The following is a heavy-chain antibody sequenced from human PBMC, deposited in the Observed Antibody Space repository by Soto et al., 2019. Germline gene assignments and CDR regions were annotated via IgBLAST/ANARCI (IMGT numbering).Heavy chain of an antibody. J-gene: IGHJ4*02. Sequence: GSTYYNPSLKSRVTISVDTSKNQFSLKLSSVTAADTAVYYCARVHRSPQYYDILPGSIGRIDYWCQRTLITVSS. D-gene: IGHD3-9*01. V-gene: IGHV4-31*02. CDR2: GST. CDR3: ARVHRSPQYYDILPGSIGRIDY.